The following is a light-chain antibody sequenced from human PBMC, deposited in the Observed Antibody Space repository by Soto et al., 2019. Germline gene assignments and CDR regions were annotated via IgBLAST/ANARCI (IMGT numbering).Light chain of an antibody. Sequence: EVVMTQSPATLSVSPGERATLSCRASQSVRSHLAWYQQKPGQAPSLLIFGVSTRATGVPRFSGSESGTEFTLTISSLQSEDVAVYFCQQYNDWPRTFGGGTKVEIK. CDR2: GVS. CDR3: QQYNDWPRT. J-gene: IGKJ4*01. V-gene: IGKV3-15*01. CDR1: QSVRSH.